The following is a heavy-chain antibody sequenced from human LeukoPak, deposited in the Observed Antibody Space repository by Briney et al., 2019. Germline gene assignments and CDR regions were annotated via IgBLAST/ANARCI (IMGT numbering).Heavy chain of an antibody. V-gene: IGHV4-38-2*01. CDR1: GYSISSGYY. CDR2: IYHSGST. CDR3: ARFLTIIYYFDY. Sequence: SETLSLTCAVSGYSISSGYYWGWIRQPPGKGLEWIGSIYHSGSTYYNPSLKSRVTISVDTSKNQFSLKLSSVTAADTAVYYCARFLTIIYYFDYWGQGTLVTVSS. D-gene: IGHD3-10*01. J-gene: IGHJ4*02.